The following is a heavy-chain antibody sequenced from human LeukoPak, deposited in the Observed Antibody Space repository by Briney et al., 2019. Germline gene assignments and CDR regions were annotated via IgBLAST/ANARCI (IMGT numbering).Heavy chain of an antibody. V-gene: IGHV3-23*01. CDR1: GFTFSSYA. D-gene: IGHD2-15*01. J-gene: IGHJ4*02. Sequence: GGSLRLSCAASGFTFSSYAMSWVRQAPGKGLEWVSGITGSGGSAYYADSVKGRFTISRDNSQNTLYLQMDSLRAADTAVYFCAGRYCSGGSCYNRYYFDYWGQGSLVTVSS. CDR2: ITGSGGSA. CDR3: AGRYCSGGSCYNRYYFDY.